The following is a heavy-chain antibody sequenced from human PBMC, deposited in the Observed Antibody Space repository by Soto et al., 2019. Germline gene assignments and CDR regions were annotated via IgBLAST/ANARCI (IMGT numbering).Heavy chain of an antibody. D-gene: IGHD4-17*01. V-gene: IGHV3-66*01. CDR2: IYSGGGT. CDR1: LFIVSDNY. CDR3: ATRMTTAPY. J-gene: IGHJ4*02. Sequence: EVRLVPPGGGLVQPGGSLRLSCAASLFIVSDNYMSWVRQAPGKGLEWVSLIYSGGGTDYAESVKGRFTISRDNSKNTLYLQMNSLKAEDTGIYYCATRMTTAPYWGQGTVVTVSS.